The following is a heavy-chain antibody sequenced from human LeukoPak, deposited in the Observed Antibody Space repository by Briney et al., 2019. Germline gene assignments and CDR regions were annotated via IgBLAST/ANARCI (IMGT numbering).Heavy chain of an antibody. V-gene: IGHV1-46*01. CDR1: GYTFTSYY. J-gene: IGHJ4*02. Sequence: ASVKVSCKASGYTFTSYYMHWVRQAPGQGLEWMGIINPSGGSTSYPQKFQGRVTMTRDTSTSTVYMELSSLRSEDTAVYYCASEAARTFDYWGQGTLVTVSS. CDR3: ASEAARTFDY. D-gene: IGHD6-6*01. CDR2: INPSGGST.